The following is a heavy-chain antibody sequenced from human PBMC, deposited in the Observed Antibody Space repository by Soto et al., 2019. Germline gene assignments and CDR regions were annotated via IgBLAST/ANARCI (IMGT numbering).Heavy chain of an antibody. D-gene: IGHD3-3*01. V-gene: IGHV3-21*01. CDR3: ARDFSSTLYDLGQGWFDP. J-gene: IGHJ5*02. CDR2: ISSSSSYI. Sequence: GGSLRLSCAASGFTFSSYSMNWVRQAPGKGLEWVSSISSSSSYIYYADSVKGRFTISRDNAKNSLYLQMNSLRAEDTAVYYCARDFSSTLYDLGQGWFDPWGQGTLVTVSS. CDR1: GFTFSSYS.